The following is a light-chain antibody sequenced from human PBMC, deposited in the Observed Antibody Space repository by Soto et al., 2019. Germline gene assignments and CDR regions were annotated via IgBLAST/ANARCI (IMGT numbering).Light chain of an antibody. CDR2: GAT. J-gene: IGKJ1*01. CDR1: QNVLSD. Sequence: EILLTQSPATLSVSPGETATLSCRASQNVLSDLAWYQQKPGQAPRLLVSGATTRATDAPAKFRGRGSGTEFSITISSLQSEDYSTYYCQQYRSWPRTFGQGSKV. CDR3: QQYRSWPRT. V-gene: IGKV3-15*01.